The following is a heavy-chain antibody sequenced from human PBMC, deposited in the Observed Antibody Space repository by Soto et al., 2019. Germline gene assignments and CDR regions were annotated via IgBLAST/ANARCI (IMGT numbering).Heavy chain of an antibody. V-gene: IGHV4-31*03. J-gene: IGHJ4*02. CDR2: IYYSGST. D-gene: IGHD2-2*01. CDR1: GGSISIGGYY. Sequence: SETLSLTCTVSGGSISIGGYYWSWIGQHPGKGLEWIGYIYYSGSTYYNPSLKSRVTISVETSKNQFSLKLSSVTAAETDVYYCARRVIKLMPYFDYWGQGTLVTVSS. CDR3: ARRVIKLMPYFDY.